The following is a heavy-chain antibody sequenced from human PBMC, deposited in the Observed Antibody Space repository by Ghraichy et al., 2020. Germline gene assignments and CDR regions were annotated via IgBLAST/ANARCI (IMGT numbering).Heavy chain of an antibody. D-gene: IGHD6-6*01. CDR1: GYSFTSYW. CDR2: IYPGDSDT. CDR3: ARGWTLAARPGYFDL. J-gene: IGHJ2*01. Sequence: GESLNISCKGSGYSFTSYWIGWVRQMPGKGLEWMGIIYPGDSDTRYSPSFQGQVTISADKSISTAYLQWSSLKASDTAMYYCARGWTLAARPGYFDLWGRGTLVTVSS. V-gene: IGHV5-51*01.